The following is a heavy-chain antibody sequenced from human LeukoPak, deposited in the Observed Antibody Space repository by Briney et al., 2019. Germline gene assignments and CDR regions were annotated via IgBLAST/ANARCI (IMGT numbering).Heavy chain of an antibody. CDR1: GGTLSTYA. D-gene: IGHD5-18*01. Sequence: SVKVSCKASGGTLSTYAVSWVRQAPGQGLEWMGTIIPVFGTPTYAQKFQGRVTISTDESTSTAYMELSSLRSGDTAVYYCARWKGGFSSGYNHWGQGTLVTVSS. CDR3: ARWKGGFSSGYNH. V-gene: IGHV1-69*05. CDR2: IIPVFGTP. J-gene: IGHJ5*02.